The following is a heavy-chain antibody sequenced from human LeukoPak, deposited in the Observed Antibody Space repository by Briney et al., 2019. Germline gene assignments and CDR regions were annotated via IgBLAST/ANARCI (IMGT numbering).Heavy chain of an antibody. CDR1: GFTVSSNY. V-gene: IGHV3-66*01. D-gene: IGHD3-10*01. CDR3: ARDFRYYGSGSYYP. CDR2: IYSGGST. J-gene: IGHJ5*02. Sequence: PGGSLRLSCAASGFTVSSNYMSWVRQAPGKGLEWVSVIYSGGSTYYADSVKGRFTISRDNSKNTLYLQMNSLRAEDTAVYYCARDFRYYGSGSYYPWGQGTLVTVSS.